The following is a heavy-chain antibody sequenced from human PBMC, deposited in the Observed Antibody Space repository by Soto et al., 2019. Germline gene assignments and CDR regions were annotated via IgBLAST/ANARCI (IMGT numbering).Heavy chain of an antibody. CDR2: ISYDGSNK. CDR1: GFTFSSYA. Sequence: GGSLRLSCAASGFTFSSYAMHWVREAPGKGLEWVAVISYDGSNKYYADSVKGRFTISRDNSKNTLYLQMNSLRAEDTAVYYCARHDCSSTSCYKYYYYYGMDVWGQGTTVTVSS. D-gene: IGHD2-2*01. V-gene: IGHV3-30-3*01. J-gene: IGHJ6*02. CDR3: ARHDCSSTSCYKYYYYYGMDV.